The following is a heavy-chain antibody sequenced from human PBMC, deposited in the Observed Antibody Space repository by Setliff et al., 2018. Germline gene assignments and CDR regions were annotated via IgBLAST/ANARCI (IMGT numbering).Heavy chain of an antibody. V-gene: IGHV4-59*10. CDR3: ARRETYYNFWSGYFDY. CDR1: GGSFSGYY. Sequence: SETLSLTCAVYGGSFSGYYWSWIRQPAGKGLEWIGRIYTSGSTNYNPSLKSRVTISVDTSKNQFSLKLSSVTAADTAVYYCARRETYYNFWSGYFDYWGQGTLVTVSS. CDR2: IYTSGST. J-gene: IGHJ4*02. D-gene: IGHD3-3*01.